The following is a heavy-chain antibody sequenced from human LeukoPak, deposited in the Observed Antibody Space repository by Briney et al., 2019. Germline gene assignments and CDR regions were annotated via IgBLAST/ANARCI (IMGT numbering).Heavy chain of an antibody. CDR2: IYHSGST. D-gene: IGHD3-22*01. CDR3: ARAYDSSGYYYIRYFDY. J-gene: IGHJ4*02. V-gene: IGHV4-30-2*01. CDR1: GGSISRGGYS. Sequence: SETLSLTCAVSGGSISRGGYSWSWIRQPPGKGLEWIGYIYHSGSTYYNPSLKSRVTISVDRSKNQFSLKLSSVTAADTAVYYCARAYDSSGYYYIRYFDYWGQGTLVTVSS.